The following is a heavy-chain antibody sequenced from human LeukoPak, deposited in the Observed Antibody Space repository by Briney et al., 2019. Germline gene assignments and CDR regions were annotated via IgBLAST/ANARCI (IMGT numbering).Heavy chain of an antibody. CDR3: AKEGTPQVSTWYDL. CDR1: GFTFSDYY. J-gene: IGHJ5*02. D-gene: IGHD3-10*01. Sequence: GGSLRLSCAASGFTFSDYYMSWVRQAPGKGLEWVAVISYEGGTQHYADSVKGRFIISKDNPRNTLYLQMNILRTEDTAVYYCAKEGTPQVSTWYDLWGQGTQVIVSS. V-gene: IGHV3-30*18. CDR2: ISYEGGTQ.